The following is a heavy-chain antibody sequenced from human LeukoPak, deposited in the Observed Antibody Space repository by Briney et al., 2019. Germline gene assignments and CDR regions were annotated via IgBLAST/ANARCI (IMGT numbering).Heavy chain of an antibody. Sequence: SETLSLTCTVSGYSISSDYYWGWIRQPAGKGLEWIGRIYTSGSTNYNPSLKSRVTMSVDTSKNQFSLKLSSVTAADTAVYYCARDGYYYDSSGYGLDYWGQGTLVTVSS. D-gene: IGHD3-22*01. J-gene: IGHJ4*02. V-gene: IGHV4-4*07. CDR1: GYSISSDYY. CDR2: IYTSGST. CDR3: ARDGYYYDSSGYGLDY.